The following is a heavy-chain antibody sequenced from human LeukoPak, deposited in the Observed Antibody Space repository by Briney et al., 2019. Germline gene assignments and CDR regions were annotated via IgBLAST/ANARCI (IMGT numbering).Heavy chain of an antibody. J-gene: IGHJ4*02. CDR1: GGTFSSSA. CDR3: AAGRFGSGWDS. Sequence: SVKVSCKASGGTFSSSAISWVRQAPGQGLEWMGGIIPIFGTANYAQKFQGRVTITTDESTSTAYMELSSLKGDDTAVYYCAAGRFGSGWDSWGQGTLVTVSS. CDR2: IIPIFGTA. D-gene: IGHD6-19*01. V-gene: IGHV1-69*05.